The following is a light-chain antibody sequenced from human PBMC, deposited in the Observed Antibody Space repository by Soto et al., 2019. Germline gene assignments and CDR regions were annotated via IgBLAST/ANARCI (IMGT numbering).Light chain of an antibody. J-gene: IGLJ1*01. Sequence: QSVLTQPPSVSGAPGQRVTISCTGSISNIGAGYDVHWYQQLPGTVPKVLIYGNSNRPSGVPDRFSGSKSGTSASLAITGLQAEDFSDNDSESYEICMSALHVVGTGT. CDR2: GNS. CDR3: ESYEICMSALHV. V-gene: IGLV1-40*01. CDR1: ISNIGAGYD.